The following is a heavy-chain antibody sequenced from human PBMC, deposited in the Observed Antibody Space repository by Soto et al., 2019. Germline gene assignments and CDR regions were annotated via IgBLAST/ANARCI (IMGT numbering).Heavy chain of an antibody. CDR1: GGSISSYY. CDR3: ARRYGYSFDY. J-gene: IGHJ4*02. CDR2: IYYSGST. Sequence: QVQLQESGPGLVKPSETLSLTCTVSGGSISSYYWSWIRQPPGKGLEWIGYIYYSGSTNYNPSLKSRVATSVDTSKNQFSLMLSSVTAADTAVYYCARRYGYSFDYWGQGTLVTVSS. D-gene: IGHD1-1*01. V-gene: IGHV4-59*08.